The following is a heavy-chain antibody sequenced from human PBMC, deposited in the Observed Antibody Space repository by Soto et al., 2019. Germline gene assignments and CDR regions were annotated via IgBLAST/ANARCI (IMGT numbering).Heavy chain of an antibody. D-gene: IGHD1-26*01. CDR2: INPNSGGT. CDR3: ARGVDATVGAMGDAFDI. CDR1: GYTFTGYY. Sequence: QVQLVQSGAEVKKPGASVKVSCKASGYTFTGYYMHWVRQAPGQGLEWMGWINPNSGGTNYAQKFQGWVTMTRDTSIGTAYMELSRLRSDDTAVYYCARGVDATVGAMGDAFDIWGQGTMVSVSS. V-gene: IGHV1-2*04. J-gene: IGHJ3*02.